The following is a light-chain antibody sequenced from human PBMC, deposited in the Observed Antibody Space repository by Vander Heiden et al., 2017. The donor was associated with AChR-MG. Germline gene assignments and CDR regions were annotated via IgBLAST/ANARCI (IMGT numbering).Light chain of an antibody. Sequence: SSELTQDPAVSVALGQTVRITCQGDSLRSYYASWYQQKPGQAPVLVIYGKNNRPSGIPDRFSGSISGNTASLTITGAQAEDEADYYCNSRDSSGNHLVFGGGTKLTGL. CDR1: SLRSYY. V-gene: IGLV3-19*01. CDR2: GKN. J-gene: IGLJ2*01. CDR3: NSRDSSGNHLV.